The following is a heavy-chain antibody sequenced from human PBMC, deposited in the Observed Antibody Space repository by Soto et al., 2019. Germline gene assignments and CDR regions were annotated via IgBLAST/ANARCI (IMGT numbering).Heavy chain of an antibody. V-gene: IGHV3-11*01. J-gene: IGHJ4*02. CDR3: AREYGYSSSSMPAFDY. D-gene: IGHD6-6*01. CDR1: GFTFSGYY. Sequence: QAHLVESGGGLVKPGGSLRLSCAASGFTFSGYYMNWIRQAPGKGLEWVSYISGSGSTIKYTDSVKGRFTISRDNAKKSLYLQMNSLRTEDTAVYFCAREYGYSSSSMPAFDYWGQGTQVTVSS. CDR2: ISGSGSTI.